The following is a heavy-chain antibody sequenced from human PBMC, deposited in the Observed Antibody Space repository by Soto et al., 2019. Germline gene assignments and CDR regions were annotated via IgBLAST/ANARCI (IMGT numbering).Heavy chain of an antibody. CDR1: GFTFSSYA. V-gene: IGHV3-30-3*01. Sequence: QVQLVESGGGVVQPGRSLRLSCAASGFTFSSYAMHWVRQAPAKGLEWVAVISYDGSNKYYADSVKGRFTISRDNSKNTLYLQMNSLRVEDTAVYYCARPGSRYCSGGSCPYYFDYWGQGTLVTVSS. CDR3: ARPGSRYCSGGSCPYYFDY. J-gene: IGHJ4*02. D-gene: IGHD2-15*01. CDR2: ISYDGSNK.